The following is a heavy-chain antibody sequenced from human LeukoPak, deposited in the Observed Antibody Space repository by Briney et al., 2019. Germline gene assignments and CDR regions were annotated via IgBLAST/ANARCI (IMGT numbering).Heavy chain of an antibody. CDR3: ASQSGYEWYYFDY. CDR1: GFTFSSYW. J-gene: IGHJ4*02. CDR2: INSDGSST. V-gene: IGHV3-74*01. D-gene: IGHD5-12*01. Sequence: PGGSLRLSCAASGFTFSSYWMPWVRQAPGKGLVWVSRINSDGSSTSYADSVKGRFTISRGNAKNTLYLQMNSPRAEDTAVYYCASQSGYEWYYFDYWGQGTLVTVSS.